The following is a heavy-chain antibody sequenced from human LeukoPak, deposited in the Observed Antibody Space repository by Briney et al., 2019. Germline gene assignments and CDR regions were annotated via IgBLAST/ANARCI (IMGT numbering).Heavy chain of an antibody. D-gene: IGHD7-27*01. V-gene: IGHV3-48*03. CDR1: GFTFSSYE. CDR2: ISSSGSTI. J-gene: IGHJ3*02. CDR3: ARATNWGYAFDI. Sequence: GSLRLSCAPSGFTFSSYEMNWVRQAPGKGLEWVSYISSSGSTICYADSVKGRFTISRDNAKNSLYLQMNSQRAEDTAVYYCARATNWGYAFDIWGQGTVVTVSS.